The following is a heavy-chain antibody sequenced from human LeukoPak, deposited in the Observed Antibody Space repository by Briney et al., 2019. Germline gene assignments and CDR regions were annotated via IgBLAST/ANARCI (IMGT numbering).Heavy chain of an antibody. CDR2: IIPIFGTA. CDR3: ARDLAGSSSWFNWFDP. D-gene: IGHD6-13*01. J-gene: IGHJ5*02. CDR1: GGTFSSYA. Sequence: ASVKVSCKASGGTFSSYAISWVRQAPGQGLEWMGGIIPIFGTANYAQKFQGRVTITADESTSTAYVELSSLRSEDTAVYYCARDLAGSSSWFNWFDPWGQGTLVTVSS. V-gene: IGHV1-69*13.